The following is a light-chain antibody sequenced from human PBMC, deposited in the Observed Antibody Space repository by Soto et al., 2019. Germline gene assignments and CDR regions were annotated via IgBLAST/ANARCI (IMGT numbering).Light chain of an antibody. CDR3: QQYNSYSGT. J-gene: IGKJ1*01. CDR1: QSVSSSY. Sequence: EIVLTQSPGTLSLSPGERATLCFSASQSVSSSYLAWYQQKPGQAPRLLIYGASNRATGIPARFSGSGSGTEFTLAISSLQPDDFATYYCQQYNSYSGTFGQGTKVDIK. V-gene: IGKV3-20*01. CDR2: GAS.